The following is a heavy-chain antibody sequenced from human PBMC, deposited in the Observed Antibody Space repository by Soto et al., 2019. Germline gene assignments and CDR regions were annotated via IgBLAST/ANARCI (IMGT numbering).Heavy chain of an antibody. D-gene: IGHD1-7*01. Sequence: GGFLRLSCVASGFTFSTYWMHWVRQAPGKGLVWVSRSNSDGSSTIYADSAKGRFTISRDNAKNTLYLQMNSLRAEDTAVYYCARDRAVEGTTNDFDYWGQGALVTVSS. CDR3: ARDRAVEGTTNDFDY. CDR2: SNSDGSST. J-gene: IGHJ4*02. CDR1: GFTFSTYW. V-gene: IGHV3-74*01.